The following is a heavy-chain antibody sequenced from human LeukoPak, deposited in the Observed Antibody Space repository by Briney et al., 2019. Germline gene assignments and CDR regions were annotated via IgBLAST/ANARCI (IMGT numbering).Heavy chain of an antibody. Sequence: PWETLSLTCTISGGSISTYYWNWIRQPPGKGLEWIGYIYYSWSTNNKPSLKSRPTIPLETPKNQLSLRLTSVTAADTPGHSFATQYNINWYSKGFGYWGQGTLVT. D-gene: IGHD6-13*01. V-gene: IGHV4-59*08. CDR2: IYYSWST. J-gene: IGHJ4*02. CDR3: ATQYNINWYSKGFGY. CDR1: GGSISTYY.